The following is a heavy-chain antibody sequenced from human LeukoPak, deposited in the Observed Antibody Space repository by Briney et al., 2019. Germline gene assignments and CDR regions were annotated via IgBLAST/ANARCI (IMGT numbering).Heavy chain of an antibody. CDR1: GGSISSSSYY. Sequence: SETLSLTCTVSGGSISSSSYYWGWIRQPPGKGLEWIGSIYYSGSTYYNPSLKSRVTISVDTSKNQFSLKLSSVTAADTAVYYCARHGGLRGYSYGVAYYFDYWGQGTLVTVSS. V-gene: IGHV4-39*01. J-gene: IGHJ4*02. CDR3: ARHGGLRGYSYGVAYYFDY. D-gene: IGHD5-18*01. CDR2: IYYSGST.